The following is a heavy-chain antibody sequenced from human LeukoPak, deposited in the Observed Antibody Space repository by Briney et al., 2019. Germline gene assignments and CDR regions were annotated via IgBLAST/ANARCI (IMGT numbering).Heavy chain of an antibody. V-gene: IGHV4-34*01. D-gene: IGHD5-12*01. J-gene: IGHJ4*02. Sequence: SETLSLTCAVYGGSFSGYYWSWIRQPPGKGLEWTGEINHSGSTNYNPSLKSRVTISVDTSKNQFSLKLSSVTAADTAVYYCARVATTQYYFDYWGQGTLVTVSS. CDR1: GGSFSGYY. CDR3: ARVATTQYYFDY. CDR2: INHSGST.